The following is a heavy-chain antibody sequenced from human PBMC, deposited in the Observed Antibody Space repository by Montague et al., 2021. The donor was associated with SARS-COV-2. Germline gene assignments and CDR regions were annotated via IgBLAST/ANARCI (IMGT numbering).Heavy chain of an antibody. Sequence: CAISGDSVWSNTATWNWIRQSSSGGLEWQGRTNYRSKWTNDYATSVEGRISIDPDTSKNRFFLHLKSVTPEDTGVYYCVRDTGAAQAGFDAWGQGTLVTVSS. CDR2: TNYRSKWTN. CDR1: GDSVWSNTAT. V-gene: IGHV6-1*01. D-gene: IGHD1-26*01. CDR3: VRDTGAAQAGFDA. J-gene: IGHJ4*02.